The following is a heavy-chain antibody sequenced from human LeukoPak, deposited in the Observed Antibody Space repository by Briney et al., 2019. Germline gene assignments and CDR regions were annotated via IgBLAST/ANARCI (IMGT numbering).Heavy chain of an antibody. CDR3: AINYYGSGSYYNHLDY. CDR2: ISAYNGNT. J-gene: IGHJ4*02. D-gene: IGHD3-10*01. CDR1: GYTFTSYG. V-gene: IGHV1-18*04. Sequence: GASVKVSCKASGYTFTSYGISWVRQAPGQGLEWMGWISAYNGNTNYAQKLQGRVTMTTDTSTSTAYMELRSLRSDDTAVYYCAINYYGSGSYYNHLDYWGQGTLVTVSS.